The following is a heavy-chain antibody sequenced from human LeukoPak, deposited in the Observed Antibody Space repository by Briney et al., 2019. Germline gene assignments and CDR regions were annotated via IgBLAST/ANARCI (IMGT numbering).Heavy chain of an antibody. V-gene: IGHV5-51*01. CDR3: ARSLDSSGYLLENWFDP. CDR2: IYPGDSDT. CDR1: GYSFTSYW. D-gene: IGHD3-22*01. J-gene: IGHJ5*02. Sequence: GESLKISCKGSGYSFTSYWIGWVRQMPGKGLEWMGIIYPGDSDTRYSPSFQGQVTISADESISTAYLQWSSLKASDTAMYYCARSLDSSGYLLENWFDPWGQGTLVTVSS.